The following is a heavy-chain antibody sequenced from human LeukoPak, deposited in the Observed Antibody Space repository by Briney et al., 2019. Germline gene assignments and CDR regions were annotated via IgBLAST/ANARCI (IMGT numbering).Heavy chain of an antibody. V-gene: IGHV1-18*01. Sequence: GASVKVSCKASGYTFTSYGISWVRQAPGQGLEWIGWISAYNGNTNYAQKLQGRVTMTTDTSTSTAYMELRSLRSEDTAVYYCARDREESYNWNDVWHYYYYMDVWGKGTTVTVSS. CDR1: GYTFTSYG. CDR3: ARDREESYNWNDVWHYYYYMDV. J-gene: IGHJ6*03. CDR2: ISAYNGNT. D-gene: IGHD1-20*01.